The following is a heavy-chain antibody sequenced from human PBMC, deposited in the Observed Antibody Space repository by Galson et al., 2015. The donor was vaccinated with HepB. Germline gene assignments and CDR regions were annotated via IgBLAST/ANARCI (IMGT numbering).Heavy chain of an antibody. D-gene: IGHD3-10*01. Sequence: SLRLSCAASGFTFSSYWMHWVRQAPGKGLVWVSRINSDGISTSYADSVKGRFTISRDSAKNTLYLQMNSLRAEDTAVYYCARDGPMVRGVSPFDYWGQGTLVTVSS. J-gene: IGHJ4*02. CDR3: ARDGPMVRGVSPFDY. CDR2: INSDGIST. V-gene: IGHV3-74*01. CDR1: GFTFSSYW.